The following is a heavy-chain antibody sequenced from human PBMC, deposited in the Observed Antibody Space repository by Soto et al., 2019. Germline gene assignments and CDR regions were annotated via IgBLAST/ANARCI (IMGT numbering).Heavy chain of an antibody. CDR3: ARGGGYYYDSSGFNGAFDI. J-gene: IGHJ3*02. CDR2: IIPIFGTA. D-gene: IGHD3-22*01. V-gene: IGHV1-69*13. Sequence: GASVKVSCKASGGTFSSYAISWVRQAPGQGLEWMGGIIPIFGTANYAQKFQGRVTITADESTSTAYMELSSLRSEDTAVYYCARGGGYYYDSSGFNGAFDIWGQGTMVTVSS. CDR1: GGTFSSYA.